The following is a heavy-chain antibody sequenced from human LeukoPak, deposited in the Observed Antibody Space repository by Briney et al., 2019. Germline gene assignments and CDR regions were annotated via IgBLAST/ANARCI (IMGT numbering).Heavy chain of an antibody. CDR3: ARPFVYCSGGSCPFDY. CDR1: GYTFTGYY. D-gene: IGHD2-15*01. CDR2: INPNSGGT. Sequence: GASVKVSCKASGYTFTGYYMHGVRQAPGRGLEWMGWINPNSGGTNYAQKFQGRVTMTRDTSISTAYMELSRLRSDNTAVYYCARPFVYCSGGSCPFDYWGQGTLVTVSS. V-gene: IGHV1-2*02. J-gene: IGHJ4*02.